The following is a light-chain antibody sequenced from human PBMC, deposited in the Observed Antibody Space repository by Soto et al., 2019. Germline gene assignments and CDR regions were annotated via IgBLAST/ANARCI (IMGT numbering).Light chain of an antibody. CDR2: AAS. CDR3: QQGDSFPFT. J-gene: IGKJ4*01. Sequence: IHMTQSPSSVSASVGDSVIITCRASQDISSWVAWYQQKPGKAPKLLISAASSLERGVPRRVSGSGSGTDFTLIISSLQPEDFATYFCQQGDSFPFTFGGGTKVEIK. V-gene: IGKV1-12*01. CDR1: QDISSW.